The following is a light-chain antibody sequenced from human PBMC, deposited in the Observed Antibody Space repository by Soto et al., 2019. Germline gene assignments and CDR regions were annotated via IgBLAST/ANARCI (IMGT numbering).Light chain of an antibody. CDR2: KDS. Sequence: SYELTQPSSVSVSPGQTARITCAGDVLAKKYARWFQQKPGQAPVLVIYKDSERPSGIPERFSGSSSGTTVTLTNSGAQVEDEADYYCYSAAGNTDVFGGGTKLTVL. CDR1: VLAKKY. CDR3: YSAAGNTDV. J-gene: IGLJ2*01. V-gene: IGLV3-27*01.